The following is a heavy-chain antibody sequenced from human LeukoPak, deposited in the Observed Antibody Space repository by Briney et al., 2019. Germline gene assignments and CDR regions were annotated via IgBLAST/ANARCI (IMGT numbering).Heavy chain of an antibody. V-gene: IGHV3-23*01. D-gene: IGHD2-2*01. CDR1: EFTFSSYA. J-gene: IGHJ4*02. Sequence: GGSLRLFCAASEFTFSSYAMSWVRQAPGKGLEWVSAISDSGGSTYYADSVKGRFTISRDNSKNTVYLQMNSLRAEDTAVYYCAKARRACSSSSCYYRFDYWGQGTLVTVSS. CDR2: ISDSGGST. CDR3: AKARRACSSSSCYYRFDY.